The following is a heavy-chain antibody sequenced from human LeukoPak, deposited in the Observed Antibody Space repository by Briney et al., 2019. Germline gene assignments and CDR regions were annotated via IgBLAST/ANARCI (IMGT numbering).Heavy chain of an antibody. CDR2: ISSSSYI. J-gene: IGHJ5*02. D-gene: IGHD4/OR15-4a*01. Sequence: GGSLRLSCAASGFIFSSYSMSWVRQAPGKGLEWVSSISSSSYIYYADSVKGRFTISRDNAKNSLYLQMNSLRAEDTAVYYCAPQGATGSGFDPWGQGTLVTVSS. V-gene: IGHV3-21*01. CDR3: APQGATGSGFDP. CDR1: GFIFSSYS.